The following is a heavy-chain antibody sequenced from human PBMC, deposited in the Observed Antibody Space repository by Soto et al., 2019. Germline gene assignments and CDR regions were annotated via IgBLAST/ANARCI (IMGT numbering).Heavy chain of an antibody. Sequence: QVQLQQWGAGLLKPSATLSLTCAVYGWSFSGYYWSWIRQPPGKGLEWIGEINHSGSTNYNPSLTSRVIISVDTSKNQFSVKLSSVTAADTAVYYCARTAIDIVVVVAATHDAFDIWGQGTMVTVSS. CDR2: INHSGST. CDR1: GWSFSGYY. CDR3: ARTAIDIVVVVAATHDAFDI. D-gene: IGHD2-15*01. V-gene: IGHV4-34*01. J-gene: IGHJ3*02.